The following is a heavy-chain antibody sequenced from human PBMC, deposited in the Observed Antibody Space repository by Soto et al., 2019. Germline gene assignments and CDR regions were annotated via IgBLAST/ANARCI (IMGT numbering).Heavy chain of an antibody. CDR2: LSGSAGIT. D-gene: IGHD1-26*01. CDR1: GFTFSSHG. Sequence: GGSLRLSCTASGFTFSSHGMNWVRQAPGKGLEWVSFLSGSAGITFYADSVKGRFTISRDNSKNTLYLQMNSLRAEDTAVYYCAKDRGIEGSSVRAFDVWGQGTMVTVSS. J-gene: IGHJ3*01. V-gene: IGHV3-23*01. CDR3: AKDRGIEGSSVRAFDV.